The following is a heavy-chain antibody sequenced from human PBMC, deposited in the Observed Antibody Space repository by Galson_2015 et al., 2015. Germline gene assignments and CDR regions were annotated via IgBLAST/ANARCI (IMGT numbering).Heavy chain of an antibody. CDR3: ARAEGGSGWYPPDY. V-gene: IGHV3-30-3*01. J-gene: IGHJ4*02. CDR2: ISYDGSNK. D-gene: IGHD6-19*01. CDR1: GFTFSSYA. Sequence: SLRLSCAASGFTFSSYAMHWVRQAPGKGLEWVAVISYDGSNKYYADSVKGRFTISRDNSKNTLYLQMNSLRAEDTAVYYCARAEGGSGWYPPDYWGQGTLVTVSS.